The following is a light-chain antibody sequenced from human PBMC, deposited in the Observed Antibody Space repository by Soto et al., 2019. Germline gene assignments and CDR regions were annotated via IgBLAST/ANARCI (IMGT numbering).Light chain of an antibody. V-gene: IGKV3-11*01. CDR2: GAS. CDR1: RGVSANY. Sequence: ENLLTQSPGTLSFSPGEGATLSCRASRGVSANYLAWYQQKPGQAPTLLIYGASIRAAGIPARFSGSGSGTDFTLTISSLEPEDFAVYYCQQRSNWTPITFGQGTRLE. CDR3: QQRSNWTPIT. J-gene: IGKJ5*01.